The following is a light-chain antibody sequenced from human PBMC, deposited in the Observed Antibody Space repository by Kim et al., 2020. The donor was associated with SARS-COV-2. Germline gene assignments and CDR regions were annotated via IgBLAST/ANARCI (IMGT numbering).Light chain of an antibody. V-gene: IGLV10-54*01. CDR2: RDN. J-gene: IGLJ3*02. Sequence: QAGLTQPPSVSKDLRQTATLTCTGNSNNVGNEGAAWLQQHQGHPPKLLFYRDNNRPSGISERLSASRSGNTASLTITGLQPEDEADYYCSAWDSSLSAWVCGGGTQLTVL. CDR1: SNNVGNEG. CDR3: SAWDSSLSAWV.